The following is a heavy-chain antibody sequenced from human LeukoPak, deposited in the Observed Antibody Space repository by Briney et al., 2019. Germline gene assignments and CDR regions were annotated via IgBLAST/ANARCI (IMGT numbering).Heavy chain of an antibody. V-gene: IGHV4-59*01. D-gene: IGHD5-18*01. J-gene: IGHJ4*02. CDR2: IYYSGST. CDR3: ARDTGYGVDF. CDR1: GGSFGTYY. Sequence: PSETLSLTCTVSGGSFGTYYWSWIRQPPGKGLEWIAYIYYSGSTNYNPSLQSRVTLSVDTSKNQFSLKLYSVTAADTAVYYCARDTGYGVDFWGQGILVTVSS.